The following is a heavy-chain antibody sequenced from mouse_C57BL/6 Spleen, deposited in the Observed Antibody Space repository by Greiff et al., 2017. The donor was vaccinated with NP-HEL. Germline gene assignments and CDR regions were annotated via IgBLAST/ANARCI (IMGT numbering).Heavy chain of an antibody. V-gene: IGHV1-53*01. CDR3: ARSGITTVVEYWYFDV. CDR1: GYTFTSYW. Sequence: VQLQQSGTELVKPGASVKLSCKASGYTFTSYWMHWVKQRPGQGLEWIGNINPSNGGTNYNEKFKSKATLTVDKSSSTAYMQLSSLTSEDSAVYYCARSGITTVVEYWYFDVWGTGTTVTVSS. J-gene: IGHJ1*03. D-gene: IGHD1-1*01. CDR2: INPSNGGT.